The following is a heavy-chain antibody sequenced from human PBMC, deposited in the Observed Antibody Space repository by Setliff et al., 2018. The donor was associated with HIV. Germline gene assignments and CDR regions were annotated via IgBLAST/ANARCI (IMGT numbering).Heavy chain of an antibody. J-gene: IGHJ5*02. CDR3: ARHITLGLYQLPTKGWFDP. V-gene: IGHV4-59*08. D-gene: IGHD6-6*01. CDR2: IDNSGNT. Sequence: SETLSLTCAVSGVSISAYFWSWIRQSPEKGLEWIGYIDNSGNTNYSPSLKSRVTISVDTSKNQFSLKLSSVTAADTAVYYCARHITLGLYQLPTKGWFDPWGQGTLVTVSS. CDR1: GVSISAYF.